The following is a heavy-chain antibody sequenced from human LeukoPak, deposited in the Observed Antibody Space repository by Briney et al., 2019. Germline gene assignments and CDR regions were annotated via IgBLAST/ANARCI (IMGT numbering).Heavy chain of an antibody. D-gene: IGHD6-19*01. J-gene: IGHJ6*03. CDR2: INPNSGGT. V-gene: IGHV1-2*02. Sequence: ASVKVSCKASGYTFTGYYMHWVRQAPGQGLEWMGWINPNSGGTNYAQKFQGRVNMTRDTSISTAYMELSRLRSDDTAVYYCARNERYSSGWYPSGYYYMDVWGKGTTVTVSS. CDR3: ARNERYSSGWYPSGYYYMDV. CDR1: GYTFTGYY.